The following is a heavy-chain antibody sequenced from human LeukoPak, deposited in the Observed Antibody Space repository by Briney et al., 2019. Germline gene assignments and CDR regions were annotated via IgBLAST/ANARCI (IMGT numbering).Heavy chain of an antibody. J-gene: IGHJ3*02. D-gene: IGHD3-3*01. CDR1: GYSISSGYY. V-gene: IGHV4-38-2*01. CDR3: ARWDSGEWFHDAFDI. CDR2: IYHSGST. Sequence: SETLSLTCGVSGYSISSGYYWGWIRQPPGKGLGGIGSIYHSGSTYYNPSLKSRVTISVDTSKNQFSLKLRSVTAADTALYYCARWDSGEWFHDAFDIWGQGTRVTVSS.